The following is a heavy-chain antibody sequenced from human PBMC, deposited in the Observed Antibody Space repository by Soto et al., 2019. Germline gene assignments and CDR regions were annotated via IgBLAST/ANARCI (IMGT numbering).Heavy chain of an antibody. V-gene: IGHV1-69*04. J-gene: IGHJ4*02. CDR3: ARDEDRGVAFDY. CDR2: IIPILGIA. CDR1: GGTFSSYT. D-gene: IGHD3-10*01. Sequence: ASVKVSCKASGGTFSSYTISWVRQAPGQGLEWMGRIIPILGIANYAQKFQGRVTITADKSTSTAYMELSSLRSEDTAVYYCARDEDRGVAFDYWGQGTLVTVSS.